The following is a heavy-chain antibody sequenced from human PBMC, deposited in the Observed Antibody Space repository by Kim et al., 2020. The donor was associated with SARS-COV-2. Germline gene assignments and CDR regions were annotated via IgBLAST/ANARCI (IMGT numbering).Heavy chain of an antibody. CDR1: GLTFSSYS. D-gene: IGHD3-22*01. Sequence: GGSLRLSCAASGLTFSSYSMNWVRQAPGKGLEWVSSISSSSSYIYYADSVKGRFTISRDNAKNSLYLQMNSLRAEDTAVYYCAREPDYDSSGYYLSWYYYGMDVWGQGTTVTVSS. CDR3: AREPDYDSSGYYLSWYYYGMDV. J-gene: IGHJ6*02. V-gene: IGHV3-21*01. CDR2: ISSSSSYI.